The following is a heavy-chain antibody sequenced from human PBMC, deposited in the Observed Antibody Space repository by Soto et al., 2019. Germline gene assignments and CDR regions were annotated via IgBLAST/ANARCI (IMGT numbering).Heavy chain of an antibody. CDR3: ARDWVVPPPYQRVGDLDY. V-gene: IGHV3-33*01. D-gene: IGHD2-2*01. CDR2: IWYDGSNK. Sequence: GGSLRLSCAASGFTFSSYGMHWVRQAPGKGLEWVAVIWYDGSNKYYADSVKGRFTISRDNSKNTLYLQMNSLRAEDTAVYYCARDWVVPPPYQRVGDLDYWGQGTLVTVSS. CDR1: GFTFSSYG. J-gene: IGHJ4*02.